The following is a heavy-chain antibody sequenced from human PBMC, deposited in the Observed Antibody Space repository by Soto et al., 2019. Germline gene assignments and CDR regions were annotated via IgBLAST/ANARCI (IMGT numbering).Heavy chain of an antibody. CDR2: ISWNSGSI. Sequence: GGSLRLSCAASGFTFDDYAMHWVRQAPGKGLEWVSCISWNSGSIGYADSVKGRFTISRDNAKNSLYLQMNSLRAEDTALYYCAKDISGSGAQDFQHWGQGTLLTVSS. CDR3: AKDISGSGAQDFQH. CDR1: GFTFDDYA. J-gene: IGHJ1*01. V-gene: IGHV3-9*01. D-gene: IGHD2-15*01.